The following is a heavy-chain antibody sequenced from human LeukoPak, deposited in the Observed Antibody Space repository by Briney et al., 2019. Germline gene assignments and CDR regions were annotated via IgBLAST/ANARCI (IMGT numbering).Heavy chain of an antibody. CDR3: ARLIVVVAATPPEDAFDI. D-gene: IGHD2-15*01. J-gene: IGHJ3*02. CDR2: ISYDGSNK. V-gene: IGHV3-30*03. CDR1: GFTFSSYG. Sequence: GGSLRLSCAASGFTFSSYGMHWVRQAPGKGLEWVAVISYDGSNKYYADSVKGRFTISRGNSKNTLYLQMNSLRAEDTAVYYCARLIVVVAATPPEDAFDIWGQGTMVTVSS.